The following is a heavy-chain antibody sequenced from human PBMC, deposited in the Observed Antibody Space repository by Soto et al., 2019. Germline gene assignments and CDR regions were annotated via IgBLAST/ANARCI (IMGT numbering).Heavy chain of an antibody. J-gene: IGHJ6*02. V-gene: IGHV3-48*02. Sequence: EVQLVESGGGLVQPGGSLRLSCAASGFTFSSYSMNWVRQAPGKGLEWVSYISSSRSTIYYAASVKGPFTISKDNAKISRNLQMSSLRDEARTVYYCARGDIVVVPAAIPRPYYYYGMDVWGQGTTVTVSS. CDR1: GFTFSSYS. D-gene: IGHD2-2*02. CDR3: ARGDIVVVPAAIPRPYYYYGMDV. CDR2: ISSSRSTI.